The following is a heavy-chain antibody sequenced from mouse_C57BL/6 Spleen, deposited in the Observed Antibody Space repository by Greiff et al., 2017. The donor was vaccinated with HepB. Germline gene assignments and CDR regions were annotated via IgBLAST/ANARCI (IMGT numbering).Heavy chain of an antibody. CDR2: ISNLAYSI. CDR1: GFTFSDYG. CDR3: ARRGGTWGYCDY. Sequence: EVMLVESGGGLVQPGGSLKLSCAASGFTFSDYGMAWVRQAPSKGPEWVAFISNLAYSIYYADTVTGRFTISRENAKNTLYLEMRSLRSEDTAMYYCARRGGTWGYCDYWSQGTTLTVSS. V-gene: IGHV5-15*04. J-gene: IGHJ2*01. D-gene: IGHD4-1*01.